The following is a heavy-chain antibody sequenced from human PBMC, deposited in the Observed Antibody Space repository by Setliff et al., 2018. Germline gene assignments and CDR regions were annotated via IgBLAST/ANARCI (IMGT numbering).Heavy chain of an antibody. CDR2: ISAYNGNT. D-gene: IGHD2-15*01. J-gene: IGHJ2*01. Sequence: ASVKVSCKASGYTFTSYGISWVRQAPGQGLEWMGWISAYNGNTNYAQKLQGRVTMTTDTSTSTAYMELRSLRSDDTAVYYCARVVGSGGNGGHWYFDLWGRGTLVNVSS. V-gene: IGHV1-18*01. CDR1: GYTFTSYG. CDR3: ARVVGSGGNGGHWYFDL.